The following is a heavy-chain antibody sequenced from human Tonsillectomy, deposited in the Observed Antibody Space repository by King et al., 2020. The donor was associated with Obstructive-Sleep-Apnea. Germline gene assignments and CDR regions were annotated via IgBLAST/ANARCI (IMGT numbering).Heavy chain of an antibody. V-gene: IGHV2-5*02. CDR3: AHRRGRSYYFDY. D-gene: IGHD2-15*01. J-gene: IGHJ4*02. CDR2: IYWDDDQ. CDR1: GFSLSTSGVG. Sequence: ITLKESGPTLVKPTQTLTLTCTFSGFSLSTSGVGVGWIRQPPGKALEWLALIYWDDDQRYSPSLKSRLSITKDTSKNQVVLTVTNMDPVDTATYYCAHRRGRSYYFDYWGQGTLVPVSS.